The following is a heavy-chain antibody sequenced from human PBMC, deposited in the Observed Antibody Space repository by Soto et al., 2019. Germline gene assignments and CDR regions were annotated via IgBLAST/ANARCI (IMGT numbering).Heavy chain of an antibody. CDR2: ISYDGINE. Sequence: QVQLVESGGSVVQPGRSLRLSCEASGFTFXXXXXXXXXXXXXXXXXXXXXISYDGINEYYADSVKGRFTISRDNSKXXXXXXXXXXXXXXXXXXXXXXXXXXXXXXXXXXXXDYWGQGTLVTVSS. CDR1: GFTFXXXX. J-gene: IGHJ4*02. CDR3: XXXXXXXXXXXXXXXXDY. V-gene: IGHV3-30-3*01.